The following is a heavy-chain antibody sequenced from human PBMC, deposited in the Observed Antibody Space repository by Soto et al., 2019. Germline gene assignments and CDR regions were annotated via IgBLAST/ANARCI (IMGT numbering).Heavy chain of an antibody. Sequence: SETLSLTCTVSGGSIISSSYYWVWIRQPPGKGLEWIGSIYYSGSTYYNPSLKSRVTISVDTSKNQFSLKLSSVTAADTAVYYCARTAVYSGSYLIYGMDVWGQGTTVTVSS. CDR2: IYYSGST. J-gene: IGHJ6*02. V-gene: IGHV4-39*01. D-gene: IGHD1-26*01. CDR1: GGSIISSSYY. CDR3: ARTAVYSGSYLIYGMDV.